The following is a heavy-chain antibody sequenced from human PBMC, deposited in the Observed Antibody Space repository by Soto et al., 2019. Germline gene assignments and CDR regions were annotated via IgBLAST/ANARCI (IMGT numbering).Heavy chain of an antibody. D-gene: IGHD2-2*01. J-gene: IGHJ4*02. CDR2: IDWDDDK. V-gene: IGHV2-70*01. CDR1: GFSLSTSGMC. CDR3: ARVRCHLGSRYYLDY. Sequence: SGPTLVNPTQTLTLTCTFSGFSLSTSGMCVSWIRQPPGKALEWLALIDWDDDKYYSTSLKTRLTISKDTSKNQVVLTMTNMDPVDTATYYCARVRCHLGSRYYLDYWGQGTLVTVSA.